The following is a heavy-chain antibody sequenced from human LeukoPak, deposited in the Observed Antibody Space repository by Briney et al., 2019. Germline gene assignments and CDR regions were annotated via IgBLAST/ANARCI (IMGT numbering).Heavy chain of an antibody. J-gene: IGHJ4*02. CDR2: IYTSGST. V-gene: IGHV4-61*02. CDR3: ARAEYSSSSDDY. D-gene: IGHD6-6*01. CDR1: GGSISSGSYY. Sequence: SETLSLTCTVSGGSISSGSYYWSWIRQPAGKGLEWIGRIYTSGSTNYNPSLKSRVTISVDTSKNQFSLKLSSVTAADTAVYYCARAEYSSSSDDYWGQGTLVTVSS.